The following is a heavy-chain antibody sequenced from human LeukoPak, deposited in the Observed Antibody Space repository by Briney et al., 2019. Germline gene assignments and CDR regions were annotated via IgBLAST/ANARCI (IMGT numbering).Heavy chain of an antibody. CDR3: ARAYYDFWSGSLNYFDY. Sequence: SETLSLTCTVSGGSISSYYWSWIRQPPGKGLEWIGYIYYSGSTNYNPSLKSRVTISVDTSKNQFSLKLSSVTAADTAVYYCARAYYDFWSGSLNYFDYWGQGTLVTVSS. CDR2: IYYSGST. J-gene: IGHJ4*02. V-gene: IGHV4-59*08. CDR1: GGSISSYY. D-gene: IGHD3-3*01.